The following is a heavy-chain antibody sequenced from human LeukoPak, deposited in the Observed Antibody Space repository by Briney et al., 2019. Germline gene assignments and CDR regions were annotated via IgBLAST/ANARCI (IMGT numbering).Heavy chain of an antibody. CDR3: TRNSGWYGLS. Sequence: GGSLRLSCTLSGFTPSSYEMSWIRQAPGTGLEWVSSIDYDGGSGHYADSVKGRFTIPRDKSNNTLFLHLNSLRGEDTAVYYCTRNSGWYGLSWGQGTLVTVSS. J-gene: IGHJ1*01. CDR2: IDYDGGSG. D-gene: IGHD6-19*01. CDR1: GFTPSSYE. V-gene: IGHV3-23*01.